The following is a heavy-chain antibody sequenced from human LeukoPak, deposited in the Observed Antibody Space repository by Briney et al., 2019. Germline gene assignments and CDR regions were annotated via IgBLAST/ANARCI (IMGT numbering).Heavy chain of an antibody. V-gene: IGHV1-69*04. J-gene: IGHJ6*02. D-gene: IGHD2-2*01. CDR3: AGPSSTSWNYYYGMDV. CDR1: GGTFSSYA. Sequence: ASVKVSCKASGGTFSSYAISWVRQAPGQGLEWMGRIIPILGIANYAQKFQGRVTITADKSTSTAYMELSSLRSEDTAVYYCAGPSSTSWNYYYGMDVWGQGTTVTVSS. CDR2: IIPILGIA.